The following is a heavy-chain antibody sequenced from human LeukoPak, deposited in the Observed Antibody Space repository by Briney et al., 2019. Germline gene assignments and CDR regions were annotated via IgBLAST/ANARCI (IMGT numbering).Heavy chain of an antibody. CDR3: ARQTAMGRSGDY. D-gene: IGHD5-18*01. CDR1: GYSFTSYW. CDR2: IDPSDSET. V-gene: IGHV5-51*01. Sequence: GQSLKISCKASGYSFTSYWIGWVRQMPGKGLEWMGIIDPSDSETRYTPSFQGQVTISVDKSLTTAYLQWNSLKASDTTMYYCARQTAMGRSGDYWGQGTLVTVSS. J-gene: IGHJ4*02.